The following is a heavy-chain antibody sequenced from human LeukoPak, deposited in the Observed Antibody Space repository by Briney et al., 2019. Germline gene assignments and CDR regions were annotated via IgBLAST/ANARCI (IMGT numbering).Heavy chain of an antibody. J-gene: IGHJ4*02. D-gene: IGHD2-15*01. Sequence: SETLSLTCTVSGGSISSYYWSWIRQPPGKGLEWIGYIYYSGSTNYNPSLKSRVTISVDTSKNQFSLKLSSVTAADTAVYYCARAVYCSGGSCSDYWGQGTLVTVSS. CDR2: IYYSGST. CDR1: GGSISSYY. CDR3: ARAVYCSGGSCSDY. V-gene: IGHV4-59*01.